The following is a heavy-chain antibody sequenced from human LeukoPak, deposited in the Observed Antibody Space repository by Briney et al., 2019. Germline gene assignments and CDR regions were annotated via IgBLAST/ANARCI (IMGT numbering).Heavy chain of an antibody. D-gene: IGHD2-21*02. CDR2: ISAYNGNT. J-gene: IGHJ3*02. Sequence: ASVKVSCKASGYTFNSYGISWVRQAPGQGLEWMGWISAYNGNTNYAQNLQDRVTMTTETSTNTAYMELRSLRSDDTALYYCASGAYCGGDCYDAFDIWGQGTMVTVSS. CDR1: GYTFNSYG. V-gene: IGHV1-18*01. CDR3: ASGAYCGGDCYDAFDI.